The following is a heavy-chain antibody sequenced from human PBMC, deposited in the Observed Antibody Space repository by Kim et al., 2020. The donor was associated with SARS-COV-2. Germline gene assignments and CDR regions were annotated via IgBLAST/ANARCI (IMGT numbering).Heavy chain of an antibody. V-gene: IGHV3-30*18. D-gene: IGHD2-2*02. CDR1: GFTFNNVA. CDR3: AKGQRTSRYTALDR. J-gene: IGHJ5*02. Sequence: GGSLRLSCAASGFTFNNVAMHWVRRAPGKGLEWVAVMSPDGTAKYYVDSVKGRFTISRDNSKNTLYLQMNSLRPEDTAIYYCAKGQRTSRYTALDRWGQG. CDR2: MSPDGTAK.